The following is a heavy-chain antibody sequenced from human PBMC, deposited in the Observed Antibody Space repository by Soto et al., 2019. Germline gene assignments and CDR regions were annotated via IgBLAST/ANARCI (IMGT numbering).Heavy chain of an antibody. D-gene: IGHD1-1*01. CDR2: IYHSGNT. CDR3: ARRGPTPRTTIFDY. J-gene: IGHJ4*02. CDR1: GGSISGYY. V-gene: IGHV4-59*08. Sequence: PSETLSLTCTVSGGSISGYYWTWIRQPPGQGLEWIGYIYHSGNTNYNPSLKSRVTMSVDTSKNQFSLKLTSVTAADTAVYYCARRGPTPRTTIFDYWGQGALVTVSS.